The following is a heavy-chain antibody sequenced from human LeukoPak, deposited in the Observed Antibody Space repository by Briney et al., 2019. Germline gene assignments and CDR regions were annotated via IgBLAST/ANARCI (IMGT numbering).Heavy chain of an antibody. CDR1: GGSFSAYY. CDR2: INHSGST. Sequence: PSETLSLTCAVYGGSFSAYYWSWIRQPPGKGXEXIGEINHSGSTNYNPSLKSRVTISVDTSKNQFSLKLRSVTAADTAVYYCARGQRLGYYYYYMDVWGKGTTVTVSS. V-gene: IGHV4-34*01. CDR3: ARGQRLGYYYYYMDV. D-gene: IGHD7-27*01. J-gene: IGHJ6*03.